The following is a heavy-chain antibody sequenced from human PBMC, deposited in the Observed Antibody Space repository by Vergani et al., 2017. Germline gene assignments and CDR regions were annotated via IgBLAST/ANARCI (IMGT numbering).Heavy chain of an antibody. D-gene: IGHD6-13*01. CDR3: ARRGSSWVYYYYYYMDV. V-gene: IGHV1-8*01. CDR2: MNPNSGNT. J-gene: IGHJ6*03. Sequence: QVQLVQSGAEVKKPGASVKVSCKASGYTFTSYDINWVRQATGQGLEWMGWMNPNSGNTGYAQKVQGRVTMTRNTAISTAYMEMSSLRSEDTAVYYCARRGSSWVYYYYYYMDVWGKGTTVTVSS. CDR1: GYTFTSYD.